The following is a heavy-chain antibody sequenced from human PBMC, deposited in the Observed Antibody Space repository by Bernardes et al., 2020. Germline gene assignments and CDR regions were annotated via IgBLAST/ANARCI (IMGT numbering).Heavy chain of an antibody. V-gene: IGHV1-18*01. D-gene: IGHD2-15*01. CDR3: ARDRGGYCSGGSCLDYFDY. J-gene: IGHJ4*02. CDR1: GYTFTSYG. CDR2: ISAYNGNT. Sequence: ASVKVSCKASGYTFTSYGISWVRQAPGQGLEWMGWISAYNGNTNYAQKLQGRVTMTTDTSTSTAYMELRSLRSDDTAVYYCARDRGGYCSGGSCLDYFDYWGQGTLVTVSS.